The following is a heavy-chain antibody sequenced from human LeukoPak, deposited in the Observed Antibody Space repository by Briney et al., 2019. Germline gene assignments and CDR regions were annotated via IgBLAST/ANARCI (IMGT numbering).Heavy chain of an antibody. V-gene: IGHV1-2*02. J-gene: IGHJ4*02. Sequence: ASVKVSCKASGYTFTGYYMHWVRQAPGQGLEWMGWINPNSGGTNYAQKFQGRVTMTRDTSISTAYMELSRLRSDDTAVYYCARDRTLVGGSTRSYDYWGQGTLVTVSS. CDR2: INPNSGGT. CDR1: GYTFTGYY. D-gene: IGHD1-26*01. CDR3: ARDRTLVGGSTRSYDY.